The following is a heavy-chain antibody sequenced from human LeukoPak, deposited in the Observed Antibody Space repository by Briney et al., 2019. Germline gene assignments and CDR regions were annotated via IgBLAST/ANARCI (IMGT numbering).Heavy chain of an antibody. D-gene: IGHD5-18*01. CDR3: ARDQDTAMGFRGRTRSFDP. CDR2: ISAYNGNT. CDR1: GHTFTSYG. J-gene: IGHJ5*02. Sequence: GASVKVSCKASGHTFTSYGISWVRQAPGQGLEWMGWISAYNGNTNYAQKLQGSVTMTTDTSTSTAYMELRSLRSDDTAVYYCARDQDTAMGFRGRTRSFDPWGQGTLVTVSS. V-gene: IGHV1-18*04.